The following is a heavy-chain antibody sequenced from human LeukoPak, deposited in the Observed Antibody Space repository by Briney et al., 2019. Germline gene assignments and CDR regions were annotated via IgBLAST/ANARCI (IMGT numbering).Heavy chain of an antibody. CDR3: ARGGGSSWYFEDY. CDR2: IYCSGST. D-gene: IGHD6-13*01. V-gene: IGHV4-59*01. Sequence: SETLSLTCTVSGGSISSYYWSWIRQPPGKGLEWIGYIYCSGSTNYNPSLKSRVTISVDTSKNQFSLKLSSVTAADTAVYYCARGGGSSWYFEDYWGQGTLVTVSS. CDR1: GGSISSYY. J-gene: IGHJ4*02.